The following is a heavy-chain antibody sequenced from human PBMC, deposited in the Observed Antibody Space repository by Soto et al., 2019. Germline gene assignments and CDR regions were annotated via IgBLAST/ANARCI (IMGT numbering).Heavy chain of an antibody. CDR3: ARISVTGTLRGFFDY. V-gene: IGHV2-26*01. D-gene: IGHD1-20*01. CDR1: GFSLSDPTLG. CDR2: IFSNDEK. Sequence: QVTLKESGPVLVKPTETLTLTCTVSGFSLSDPTLGVSWIRQPPGKALEWLALIFSNDEKSYITSLNSRLTISKDTPKRQVVLTMTNMDPVDTATYYCARISVTGTLRGFFDYWGQGSLVTVSS. J-gene: IGHJ4*02.